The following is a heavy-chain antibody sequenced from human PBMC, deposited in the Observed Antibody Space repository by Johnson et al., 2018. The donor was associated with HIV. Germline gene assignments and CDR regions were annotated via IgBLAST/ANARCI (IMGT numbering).Heavy chain of an antibody. D-gene: IGHD1-1*01. CDR3: AKDQSWIGTGHDTFDI. V-gene: IGHV3-30*18. J-gene: IGHJ3*02. CDR1: GFTFSSYG. Sequence: MQLVESGGGVAQPGRSLRLSCAASGFTFSSYGMHWVRQAPGKGLEWVAVISYDESNKYYADSVKGRFTISRDNSKNTLYLQMSSLGAEDTAVYYCAKDQSWIGTGHDTFDIWGQGTMVTVSS. CDR2: ISYDESNK.